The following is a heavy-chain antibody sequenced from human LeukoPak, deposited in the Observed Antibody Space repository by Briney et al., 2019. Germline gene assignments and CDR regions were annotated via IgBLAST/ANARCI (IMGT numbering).Heavy chain of an antibody. CDR2: ISGSGGST. Sequence: GGSLRLSCAASGFTFSSYAMSWVRQAPGKGLEWVSAISGSGGSTYYADSAKGRFTISRDNSKNTLYLQMNSLRAEDTAVYYCAKHGLEQWLVPGAFPGAFDIWGQGTMVTVSS. J-gene: IGHJ3*02. V-gene: IGHV3-23*01. CDR3: AKHGLEQWLVPGAFPGAFDI. D-gene: IGHD6-19*01. CDR1: GFTFSSYA.